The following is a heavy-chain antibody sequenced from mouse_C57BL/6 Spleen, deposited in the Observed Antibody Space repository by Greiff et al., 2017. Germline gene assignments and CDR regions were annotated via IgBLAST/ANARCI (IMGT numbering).Heavy chain of an antibody. Sequence: EVQVVESGEGLVKPGGSLKLSCAASGFTFSSYAMSWVRQTPERRLEWVAYISSGGDYTYYADTVKGRFTISRDNARNTLYLQMSSLKSEDTAMYYCTREGTYYYGSLPYAMDYWGQGTSVTVSS. CDR3: TREGTYYYGSLPYAMDY. V-gene: IGHV5-9-1*02. D-gene: IGHD1-1*01. CDR1: GFTFSSYA. J-gene: IGHJ4*01. CDR2: ISSGGDYT.